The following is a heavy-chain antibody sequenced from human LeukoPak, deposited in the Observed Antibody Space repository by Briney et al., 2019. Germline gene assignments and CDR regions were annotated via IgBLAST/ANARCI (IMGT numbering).Heavy chain of an antibody. D-gene: IGHD4-17*01. CDR1: GFIFSSYG. CDR3: ARSRLSTVTTPNDAFDI. V-gene: IGHV3-30*02. J-gene: IGHJ3*02. CDR2: IRYDGSNK. Sequence: GGSLRLSCAASGFIFSSYGMHWVRQAPGKGLEWVAFIRYDGSNKYYTDSVKGRFTISRDNSKNTLYLQVNSLRAEDTAVYYCARSRLSTVTTPNDAFDIWGQGTMVTVSS.